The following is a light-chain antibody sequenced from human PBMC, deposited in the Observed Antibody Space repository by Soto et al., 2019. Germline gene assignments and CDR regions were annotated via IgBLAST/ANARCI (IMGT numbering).Light chain of an antibody. CDR2: EVS. CDR3: SSYGGSNNLI. CDR1: SSDVGGYNY. J-gene: IGLJ2*01. V-gene: IGLV2-8*01. Sequence: QSALTQPPSASGSPGQSVAISCTGTSSDVGGYNYVSWYQQHPGKAPKLMIYEVSKRPSGVPDRFSGSKSGNTASLTVSGLQAEEEAYYYCSSYGGSNNLIFGGGTKLTVL.